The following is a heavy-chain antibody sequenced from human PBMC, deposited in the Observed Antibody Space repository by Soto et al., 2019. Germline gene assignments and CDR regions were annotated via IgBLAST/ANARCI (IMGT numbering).Heavy chain of an antibody. CDR1: GGSISSSIYY. Sequence: SETLSLTCTVSGGSISSSIYYWGWIGQPPGKGLEWIGSIYYSGSTYYNPSLKSRVTISVDTSKNQFSLKLSSVTAADTAVYYCARQAVTIFGVVIATYNWFDPWGQGTLVTVSS. D-gene: IGHD3-3*01. CDR2: IYYSGST. CDR3: ARQAVTIFGVVIATYNWFDP. V-gene: IGHV4-39*01. J-gene: IGHJ5*02.